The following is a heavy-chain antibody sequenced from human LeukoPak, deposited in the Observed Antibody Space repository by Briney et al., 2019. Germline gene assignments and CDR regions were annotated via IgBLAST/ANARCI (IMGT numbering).Heavy chain of an antibody. V-gene: IGHV3-23*01. Sequence: GGSLRLSCAASGFTFSSYAMSWVRQAPGKGLEWVSAISGSGGSTYYADSVKGRFTISRENSKNTLYLQMNSLRAEDTAVYYSAKDQGVGATGNDAFDIWGQGTTVTVSS. J-gene: IGHJ3*02. CDR3: AKDQGVGATGNDAFDI. CDR2: ISGSGGST. D-gene: IGHD1-26*01. CDR1: GFTFSSYA.